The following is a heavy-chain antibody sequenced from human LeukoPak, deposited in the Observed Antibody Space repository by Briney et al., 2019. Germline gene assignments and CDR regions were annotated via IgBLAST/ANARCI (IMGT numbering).Heavy chain of an antibody. CDR1: GGSISSYY. CDR2: IYYSGST. Sequence: PSETLSPTCTVSGGSISSYYWSWIRQPPGKGLEWIGYIYYSGSTNYNPSLKSRVTISVDTSKNQFSLKLSSVTAADTAVYYCARGASYCSGGSCYSYYYGMDVWGQGTTVTVSS. D-gene: IGHD2-15*01. J-gene: IGHJ6*02. V-gene: IGHV4-59*01. CDR3: ARGASYCSGGSCYSYYYGMDV.